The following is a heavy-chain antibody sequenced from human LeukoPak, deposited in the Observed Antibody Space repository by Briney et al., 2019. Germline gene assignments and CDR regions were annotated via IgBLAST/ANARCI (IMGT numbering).Heavy chain of an antibody. V-gene: IGHV1-69*13. Sequence: SVKVSCKASGGTFSSYAISWVRQAPGQGLEWMGGIIPIFGTANYGQKFQGRVTITADESTSTAYMELSSLRSEDTAVYYCARSPYYYDSSGSYYYYYYGMDVWGQGTTVTVSS. D-gene: IGHD3-22*01. CDR2: IIPIFGTA. J-gene: IGHJ6*02. CDR3: ARSPYYYDSSGSYYYYYYGMDV. CDR1: GGTFSSYA.